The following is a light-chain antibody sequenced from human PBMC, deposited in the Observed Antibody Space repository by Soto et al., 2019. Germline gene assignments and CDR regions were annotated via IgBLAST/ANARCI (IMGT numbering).Light chain of an antibody. CDR2: DAY. V-gene: IGKV3-11*01. J-gene: IGKJ5*01. Sequence: VLTQSTCTLSWSPGERATLSCGASQSLANSFIAWYQQKTGQAPRLLIYDAYNRATGIPPRFSGSGYGTDFNLTISSLETEDSAVYYCQQRHMWPITFGQGTRLEIK. CDR3: QQRHMWPIT. CDR1: QSLANSF.